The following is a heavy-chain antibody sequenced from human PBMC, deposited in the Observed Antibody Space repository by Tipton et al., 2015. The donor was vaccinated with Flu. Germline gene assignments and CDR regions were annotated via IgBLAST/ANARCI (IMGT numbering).Heavy chain of an antibody. CDR2: ISHSGNT. J-gene: IGHJ4*02. D-gene: IGHD3-10*01. CDR3: ARSTYSYGSGSSDY. Sequence: TLSLTCTVSDSSISSGYSWAWIRQPPGKELEWIGCISHSGNTYYNPSLKSRVTISVDTAKNQFSQRLCSVTAAHTAVYYCARSTYSYGSGSSDYWGQVTLVTVSS. CDR1: DSSISSGYS. V-gene: IGHV4-38-2*02.